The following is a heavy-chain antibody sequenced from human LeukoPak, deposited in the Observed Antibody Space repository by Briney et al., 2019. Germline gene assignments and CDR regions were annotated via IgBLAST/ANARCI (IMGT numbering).Heavy chain of an antibody. CDR2: IYTSGTYISGST. J-gene: IGHJ3*02. V-gene: IGHV4-61*02. D-gene: IGHD6-13*01. CDR1: GDSVSSPGYF. CDR3: ARDVAGYSRSFDI. Sequence: SSRTLSLTCTVSGDSVSSPGYFWTWVRQPAGKGLEWIGRIYTSGTYISGSTDYNPSLESRVTISVDTSKNQFSLRLSSVTATDTAMYYCARDVAGYSRSFDIWGQGTMVTVSS.